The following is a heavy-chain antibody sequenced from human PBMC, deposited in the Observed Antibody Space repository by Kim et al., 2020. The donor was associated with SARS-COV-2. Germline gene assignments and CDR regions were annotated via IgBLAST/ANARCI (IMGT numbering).Heavy chain of an antibody. CDR2: TYYRSKWYN. J-gene: IGHJ4*02. D-gene: IGHD6-25*01. Sequence: SQTLSLTCVISGDSVSRNNPAWSWIRQSPSRGLEWLGRTYYRSKWYNDYAVSVKSRITTNPDTSKNQFSLQLNSVTPADTAVSYFARFSPALDYWGQSTL. CDR3: ARFSPALDY. CDR1: GDSVSRNNPA. V-gene: IGHV6-1*01.